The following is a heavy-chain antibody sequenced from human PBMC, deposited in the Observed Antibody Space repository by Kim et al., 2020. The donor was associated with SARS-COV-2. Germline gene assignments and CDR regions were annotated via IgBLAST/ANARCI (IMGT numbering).Heavy chain of an antibody. J-gene: IGHJ5*02. CDR2: ISGSGGST. D-gene: IGHD3-10*01. V-gene: IGHV3-23*01. CDR1: GFTFSSYA. CDR3: AKGAAGPPMVRGVILSPFDP. Sequence: GGSLRLSCAASGFTFSSYAMSWVRQAPGKGLEWVSAISGSGGSTYYADSVKGRFTISRDNSKNTLYLQMNSLRAEDTAVYYCAKGAAGPPMVRGVILSPFDPWGQGTLVTGSS.